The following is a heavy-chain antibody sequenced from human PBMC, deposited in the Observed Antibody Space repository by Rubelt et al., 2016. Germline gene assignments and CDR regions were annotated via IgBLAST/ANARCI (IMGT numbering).Heavy chain of an antibody. V-gene: IGHV3-15*01. J-gene: IGHJ4*02. D-gene: IGHD6-6*01. CDR3: TTDGDSSSSGWTT. CDR2: VKSNTDGGTT. CDR1: GFTFSNAW. Sequence: EVQLVESGGGLVKPGGSLRLSCAASGFTFSNAWMSWVRQAPGKGLEWVGRVKSNTDGGTTDYAAPVKGRLTISRGDSKNTLYLQMNSLKTEDTAVYYCTTDGDSSSSGWTTWGQGALVTVSS.